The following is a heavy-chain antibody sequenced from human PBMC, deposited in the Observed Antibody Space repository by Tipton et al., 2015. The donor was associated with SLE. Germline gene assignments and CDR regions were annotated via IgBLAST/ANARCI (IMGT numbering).Heavy chain of an antibody. Sequence: TLSLTCAVSGGSVSSGPYYWSWVRQPPGKGLEWIGCVYYNGSTYYSPPLSSRVSISLDRSKNQFSLSLSSVTAADTAVYYCTRGGFKEPDDYYYGMDVWGQGTTVTVSS. D-gene: IGHD3-10*01. CDR2: VYYNGST. CDR1: GGSVSSGPYY. V-gene: IGHV4-30-2*01. J-gene: IGHJ6*01. CDR3: TRGGFKEPDDYYYGMDV.